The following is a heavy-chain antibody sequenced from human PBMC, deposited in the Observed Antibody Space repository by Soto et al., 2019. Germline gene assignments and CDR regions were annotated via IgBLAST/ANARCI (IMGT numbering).Heavy chain of an antibody. CDR3: ARQKMTTVVGYAFDI. V-gene: IGHV4-30-4*01. CDR2: IYYSGST. Sequence: PSETMSLTCTVSGGSISSGDYYWSWIRQPPGKGLEWIGYIYYSGSTYYNPSLKSRVTISVDTSKNQFSLKLSSVTAADTAVYYCARQKMTTVVGYAFDIWGQGTMVTVSS. J-gene: IGHJ3*02. CDR1: GGSISSGDYY. D-gene: IGHD4-17*01.